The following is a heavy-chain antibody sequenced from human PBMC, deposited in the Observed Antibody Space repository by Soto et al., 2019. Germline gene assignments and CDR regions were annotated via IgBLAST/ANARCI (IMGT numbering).Heavy chain of an antibody. V-gene: IGHV2-5*02. CDR3: AHSLYDYVWGTNWFDP. J-gene: IGHJ5*02. Sequence: QITLKESGPTLVKPTQTLTLTCTFSGFSLSTSGVGVGWIRQPPGKALEWLALIYWDDDKRYSPSLKSRLTTTKDTSKNQVVLTRTNMDPVDTATYYCAHSLYDYVWGTNWFDPWGQGTLVTVSS. CDR2: IYWDDDK. CDR1: GFSLSTSGVG. D-gene: IGHD3-16*01.